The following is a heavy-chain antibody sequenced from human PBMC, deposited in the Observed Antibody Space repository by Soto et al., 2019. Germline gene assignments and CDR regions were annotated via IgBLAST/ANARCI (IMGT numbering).Heavy chain of an antibody. J-gene: IGHJ4*02. Sequence: QVHLVESGGGVVQPGGSLRLSCTASGFTFSIYGMHWVRQAPGKGLEWVAVIWFDGSDREYADSAKGRFTISRDNSKNTLYFQINSLRDEDTAVYYCARGQGDDVGDDLDYWGRGTAVTVSS. V-gene: IGHV3-33*03. CDR3: ARGQGDDVGDDLDY. D-gene: IGHD4-17*01. CDR1: GFTFSIYG. CDR2: IWFDGSDR.